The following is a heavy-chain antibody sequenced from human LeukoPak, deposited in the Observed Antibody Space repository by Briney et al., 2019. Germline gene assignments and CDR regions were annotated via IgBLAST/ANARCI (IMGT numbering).Heavy chain of an antibody. CDR3: AELGITMIGGV. V-gene: IGHV3-21*01. CDR2: ISSSNSYI. Sequence: GGSLRLSCAASGFTFSSYNMNWVRQAPGKGLEWVSSISSSNSYIYYADSVKGRFTISRDNAKNSLYLQMNSLRAEDTAVYYCAELGITMIGGVWGKGTTVTISS. J-gene: IGHJ6*04. D-gene: IGHD3-10*02. CDR1: GFTFSSYN.